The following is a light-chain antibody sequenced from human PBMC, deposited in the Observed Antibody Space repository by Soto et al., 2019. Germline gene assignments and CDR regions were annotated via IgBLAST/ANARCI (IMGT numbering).Light chain of an antibody. Sequence: QLVLTQPPSASGSPGQSVTISCTGTSSDVGGYNFVSWYQQYPGKAPKLMIYEVSKRPSGVPDRFSGSKSGNTASLTVSGLQAEDEAVYFCSSYAGSDQWVFGGGTKLTVL. CDR2: EVS. CDR1: SSDVGGYNF. V-gene: IGLV2-8*01. J-gene: IGLJ3*02. CDR3: SSYAGSDQWV.